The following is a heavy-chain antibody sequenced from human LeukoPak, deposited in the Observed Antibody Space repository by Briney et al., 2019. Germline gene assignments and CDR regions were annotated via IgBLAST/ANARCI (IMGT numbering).Heavy chain of an antibody. CDR3: TRAPHPRCSSSGCYLDY. CDR1: GFTFGDYA. Sequence: PGRSLRLSCSTSGFTFGDYAMSWVRQAPGKGPEWVGFIQAKAYGGATKYAASVNGRFSISRDDSQSIANLQMNDLKTEDTAVYYCTRAPHPRCSSSGCYLDYWGQGTLVTVSS. J-gene: IGHJ4*02. CDR2: IQAKAYGGAT. D-gene: IGHD2-2*01. V-gene: IGHV3-49*04.